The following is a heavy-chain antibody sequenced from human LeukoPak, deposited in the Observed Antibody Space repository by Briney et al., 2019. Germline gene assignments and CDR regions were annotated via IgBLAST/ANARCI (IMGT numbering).Heavy chain of an antibody. D-gene: IGHD2-15*01. CDR1: GYTFTGYY. V-gene: IGHV1-2*02. Sequence: ASVKVSCKASGYTFTGYYMHWVRQAPGQGLEWMGWINPNSGGTNFAQRFQGRVTMTRDTSISTAYMELRRLRSDDTAVYYCTKDWCRGGSCYWGFSAIDYWGQGTLVTVSS. CDR3: TKDWCRGGSCYWGFSAIDY. CDR2: INPNSGGT. J-gene: IGHJ4*02.